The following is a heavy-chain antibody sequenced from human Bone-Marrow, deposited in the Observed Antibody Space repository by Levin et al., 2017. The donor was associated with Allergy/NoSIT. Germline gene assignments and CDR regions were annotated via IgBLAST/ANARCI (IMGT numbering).Heavy chain of an antibody. J-gene: IGHJ3*02. V-gene: IGHV3-33*01. CDR1: GFNFGNYR. Sequence: GGSLRLSCLASGFNFGNYRMHWIRQVPGKGLEWLTVIWYDGSNHQYADSVEGRFTISRDNSKNTLYLQMNSLRAEDTAVYYCARSSVDFWSGSEEGFDIWGQGTMVTVSS. D-gene: IGHD3-3*01. CDR3: ARSSVDFWSGSEEGFDI. CDR2: IWYDGSNH.